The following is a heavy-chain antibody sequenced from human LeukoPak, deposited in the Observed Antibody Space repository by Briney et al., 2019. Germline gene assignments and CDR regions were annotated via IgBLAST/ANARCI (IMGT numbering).Heavy chain of an antibody. Sequence: SVKVSCKSSGGSFSNSPISWVRQAPGQGLEWLGRIIPILDMAYYAQKFQGRVTITADRSTHTAYMELTSLTSEDTAMYYCARDLEEVGAFDFWGQGTLVTVSS. D-gene: IGHD3-3*01. CDR3: ARDLEEVGAFDF. CDR1: GGSFSNSP. CDR2: IIPILDMA. V-gene: IGHV1-69*04. J-gene: IGHJ3*01.